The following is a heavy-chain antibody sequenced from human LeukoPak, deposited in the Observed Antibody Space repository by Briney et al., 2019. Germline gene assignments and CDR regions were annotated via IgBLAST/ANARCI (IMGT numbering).Heavy chain of an antibody. V-gene: IGHV3-30*03. Sequence: PGGSLRLSCAASGFTFSSYGMHWVRQAPGKGLEWVAVISYDGSNKYYADSVKGRFTISRDNSKNTLYLQMNSLRAEDTAVYYCARYCSSTSCYSWWFDPWGQGTLVTVSS. CDR2: ISYDGSNK. D-gene: IGHD2-2*01. J-gene: IGHJ5*02. CDR1: GFTFSSYG. CDR3: ARYCSSTSCYSWWFDP.